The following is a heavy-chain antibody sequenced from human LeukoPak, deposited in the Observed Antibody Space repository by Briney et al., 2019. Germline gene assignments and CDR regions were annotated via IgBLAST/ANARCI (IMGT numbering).Heavy chain of an antibody. D-gene: IGHD1-14*01. Sequence: GGSLRLSCAASGFTFSSYGMHWVRQAPGKGLEWVAFISYDGSNKYYADSVKGRFTISRDNSKNTLYLQMNSLRAEDTAVYYCAKDNPFYYYMDVWGKGTTVTVSS. J-gene: IGHJ6*03. CDR1: GFTFSSYG. CDR2: ISYDGSNK. V-gene: IGHV3-30*18. CDR3: AKDNPFYYYMDV.